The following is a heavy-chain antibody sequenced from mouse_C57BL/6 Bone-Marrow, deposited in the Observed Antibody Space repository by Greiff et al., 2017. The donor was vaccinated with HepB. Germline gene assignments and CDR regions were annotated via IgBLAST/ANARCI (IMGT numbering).Heavy chain of an antibody. CDR1: GFTFSDFY. J-gene: IGHJ2*01. Sequence: EVQVVESGGGLVQSGRSLRLSCATSGFTFSDFYMEWVRQAPGKGLEWIAASRNKANDYTTEYSASVKGRFIVSRDTSQSILYLQMNALRAEDTAIYYCARDAPTGNFDYWGQGTTLTVSS. CDR3: ARDAPTGNFDY. V-gene: IGHV7-1*01. D-gene: IGHD4-1*02. CDR2: SRNKANDYTT.